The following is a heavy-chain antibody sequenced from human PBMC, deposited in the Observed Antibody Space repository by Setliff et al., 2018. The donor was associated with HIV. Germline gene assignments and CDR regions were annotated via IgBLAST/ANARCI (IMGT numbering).Heavy chain of an antibody. Sequence: ASVKVSCKTSGYTFTGSFMHWVRQAPGQGLEWMGWINCNSGGTYYAQNFQGRVTMTRDTSINTAYMELSRLRSDDTAVYYCARDDHGDPFDYWGQGTLVTVSS. CDR2: INCNSGGT. D-gene: IGHD4-17*01. J-gene: IGHJ4*02. CDR3: ARDDHGDPFDY. V-gene: IGHV1-2*02. CDR1: GYTFTGSF.